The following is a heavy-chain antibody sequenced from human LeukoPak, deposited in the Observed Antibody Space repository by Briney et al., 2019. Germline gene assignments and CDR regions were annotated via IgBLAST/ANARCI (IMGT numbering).Heavy chain of an antibody. CDR3: VRGSGFYSYYGLDV. J-gene: IGHJ6*02. CDR1: GFTFDEFG. CDR2: VNWNGGST. Sequence: GGSLRLSCAASGFTFDEFGMSWVRQVPGKGLEWVSTVNWNGGSTGYADSVKGRFTISRDNAKNSLYLQMNSLRVEDTAFYHCVRGSGFYSYYGLDVWGQGTTVTVSS. V-gene: IGHV3-20*01.